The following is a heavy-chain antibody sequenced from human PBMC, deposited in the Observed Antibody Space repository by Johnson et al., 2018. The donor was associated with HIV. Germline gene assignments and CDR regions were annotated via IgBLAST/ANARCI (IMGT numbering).Heavy chain of an antibody. D-gene: IGHD2-15*01. CDR1: GFTFSSYA. Sequence: QVQLVESGGGVVQPGRSLRLSCAASGFTFSSYAMHWVRQAPGKGLEWVAVISYAGSNKYYADSVKGRFTVSRDNAKKSLYLQMDSLRVDDTAIYYCARRGGTGYSEPIDFWGQGTMVTVSS. CDR2: ISYAGSNK. V-gene: IGHV3-30-3*01. J-gene: IGHJ3*01. CDR3: ARRGGTGYSEPIDF.